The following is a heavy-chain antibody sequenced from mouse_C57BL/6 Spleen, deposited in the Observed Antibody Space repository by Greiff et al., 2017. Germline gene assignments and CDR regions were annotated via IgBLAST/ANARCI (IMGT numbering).Heavy chain of an antibody. V-gene: IGHV14-2*01. J-gene: IGHJ3*01. Sequence: VQLQQSVAELVKPGASVKLSCTASGFNIKDYYMHWVKQRTEQGLEWIGRIDPEDGATQYAPKFQGKATITAATSSNTAYLQLSSLTSEATAVYDCSVYCGSNYAWFAYWGQGTLVTVAA. CDR2: IDPEDGAT. CDR3: SVYCGSNYAWFAY. CDR1: GFNIKDYY. D-gene: IGHD1-1*01.